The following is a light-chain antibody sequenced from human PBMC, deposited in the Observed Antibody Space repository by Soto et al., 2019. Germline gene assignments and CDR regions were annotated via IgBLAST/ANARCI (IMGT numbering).Light chain of an antibody. J-gene: IGLJ3*02. Sequence: LTQPGSGGGSPGQSSNVDCNGDISDLGGYKPVSWYRQRPGKAPQLRLYESNKRRSGGSDRFSGSVSGNTAYLTISGLPAEEAAPYYCSSSKRSATVFAGGT. CDR3: SSSKRSATV. V-gene: IGLV2-14*01. CDR1: ISDLGGYKP. CDR2: ESN.